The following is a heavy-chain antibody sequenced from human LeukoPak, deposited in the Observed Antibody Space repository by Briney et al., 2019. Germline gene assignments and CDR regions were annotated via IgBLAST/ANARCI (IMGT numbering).Heavy chain of an antibody. V-gene: IGHV1-18*01. CDR1: GYTFTSYG. CDR3: ARAPRYSSSWYSDY. D-gene: IGHD6-13*01. Sequence: APVKVSCKASGYTFTSYGISWVRQAPGQGLEWMGWISAYNGNTNYAQKLQGRVTMTTDTSTSTAYMELRSLRSDDTAVYYCARAPRYSSSWYSDYWGQGTLVTVSS. CDR2: ISAYNGNT. J-gene: IGHJ4*02.